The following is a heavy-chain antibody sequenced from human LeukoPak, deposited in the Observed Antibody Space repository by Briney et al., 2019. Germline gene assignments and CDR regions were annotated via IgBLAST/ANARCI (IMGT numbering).Heavy chain of an antibody. CDR1: GFAFSSYA. D-gene: IGHD2-2*02. Sequence: PGGSLRLSCAASGFAFSSYAMHWVRQAPGKGLEWVAVISYDGSNKYYADSVKGRFTISRDNSKNTLYLQMNSLRAEDTAVYYCARTGCSSTSCYKYYFDYWGQGTLVTVSS. CDR3: ARTGCSSTSCYKYYFDY. V-gene: IGHV3-30*04. CDR2: ISYDGSNK. J-gene: IGHJ4*02.